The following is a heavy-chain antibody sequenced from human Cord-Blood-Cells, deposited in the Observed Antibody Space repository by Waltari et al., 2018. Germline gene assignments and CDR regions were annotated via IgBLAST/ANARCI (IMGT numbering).Heavy chain of an antibody. CDR3: ARTTPYYDFWSGYLMADYYYYGMDV. CDR1: GYTFTSYD. Sequence: QVQLVQSGAEVKKPGASVKVSCKASGYTFTSYDINWVRQATGQGLEWMGWMNPNSGNTGYAQKFQGRVTMTRNTSISTAYMELSSLRSEDTAVYYCARTTPYYDFWSGYLMADYYYYGMDVWGQGTTVTVSS. J-gene: IGHJ6*02. CDR2: MNPNSGNT. D-gene: IGHD3-3*01. V-gene: IGHV1-8*01.